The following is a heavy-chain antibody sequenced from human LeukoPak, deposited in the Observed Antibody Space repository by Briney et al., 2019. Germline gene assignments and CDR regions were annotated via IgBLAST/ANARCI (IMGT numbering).Heavy chain of an antibody. V-gene: IGHV1-2*02. D-gene: IGHD6-19*01. J-gene: IGHJ5*02. Sequence: ASVKVSCKASGYIFTGHYIHWVRQAPGQGLEWMGWIKPESGGAKYAQKFLGRVSMTRDTSITTAYMELSRLTSDDTAIYYCARDGGGYSSGWYGYNWFDPWGQGTQVTVSS. CDR3: ARDGGGYSSGWYGYNWFDP. CDR1: GYIFTGHY. CDR2: IKPESGGA.